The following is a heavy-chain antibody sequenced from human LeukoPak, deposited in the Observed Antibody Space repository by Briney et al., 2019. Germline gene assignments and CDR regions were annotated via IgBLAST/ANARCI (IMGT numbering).Heavy chain of an antibody. J-gene: IGHJ5*02. CDR2: ISAYNGNT. CDR1: GYTFTSYG. Sequence: ASVKVSCKASGYTFTSYGISWVRQAPGQGLEWMGWISAYNGNTNYAQKLQGRVTMTTDTSTSTAYMELRSLGSDDTAVYYCARDQGGQGGSSWYRSTWFDPWGQGTLVTVSS. CDR3: ARDQGGQGGSSWYRSTWFDP. D-gene: IGHD6-13*01. V-gene: IGHV1-18*01.